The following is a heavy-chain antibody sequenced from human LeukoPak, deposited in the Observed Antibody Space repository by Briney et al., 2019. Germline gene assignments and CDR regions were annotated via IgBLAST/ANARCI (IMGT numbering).Heavy chain of an antibody. Sequence: PSETLSLTCTVSGGSISSYYWSWIRQPPGKGLEWIGYIYYSGSTNYNPSLKSRVTISVDTSKNQFSLKLSSVTAADTAVYYCAREIEAAQLGVYYYYYMDVWGKGTTVTVSS. CDR2: IYYSGST. CDR3: AREIEAAQLGVYYYYYMDV. V-gene: IGHV4-59*01. D-gene: IGHD6-13*01. J-gene: IGHJ6*03. CDR1: GGSISSYY.